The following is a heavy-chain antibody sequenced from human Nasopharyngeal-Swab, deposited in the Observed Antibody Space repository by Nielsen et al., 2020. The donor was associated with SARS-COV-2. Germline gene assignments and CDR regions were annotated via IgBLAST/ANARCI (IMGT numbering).Heavy chain of an antibody. D-gene: IGHD6-6*01. CDR1: GFTFSNAW. CDR3: ARSAARSWFDP. J-gene: IGHJ5*02. CDR2: IKSKTDGGTT. V-gene: IGHV3-15*01. Sequence: GESLKISCAASGFTFSNAWMSWVRQAPGKGLEWVGRIKSKTDGGTTDYAAPVKGRFTISRDDSKNTLYLQMNSLRAEDTAVYYCARSAARSWFDPWGQGTLVTVSS.